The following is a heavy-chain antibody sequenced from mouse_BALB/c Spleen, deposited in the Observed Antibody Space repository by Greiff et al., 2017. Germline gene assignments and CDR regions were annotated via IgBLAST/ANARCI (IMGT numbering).Heavy chain of an antibody. J-gene: IGHJ2*01. V-gene: IGHV1S137*01. D-gene: IGHD2-3*01. CDR1: GYTFTDYA. CDR2: ISTYYGDA. CDR3: ARDGYLDY. Sequence: VQLQQSGAELVRPGVSVKISCKGSGYTFTDYAMHWVKQSHAKSLEWIGVISTYYGDASYNQKFKGKATMTVDKSSSTAYMELARLTSEDSVIYYCARDGYLDYWGQGTTLTVSS.